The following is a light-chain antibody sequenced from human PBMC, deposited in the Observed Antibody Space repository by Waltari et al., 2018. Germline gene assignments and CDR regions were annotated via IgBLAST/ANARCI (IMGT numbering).Light chain of an antibody. J-gene: IGLJ2*01. CDR1: SSDGGGYNY. CDR2: DVS. CDR3: SSYTSSSTFP. V-gene: IGLV2-14*01. Sequence: QSALTQPASVSGSPGQSITISCTGTSSDGGGYNYVSWYQQHPGKSPKLMIYDVSKRPSGVSNRFSGSKSGNTASLTISGLQAEDEADYYCSSYTSSSTFPFGGGTKLTVL.